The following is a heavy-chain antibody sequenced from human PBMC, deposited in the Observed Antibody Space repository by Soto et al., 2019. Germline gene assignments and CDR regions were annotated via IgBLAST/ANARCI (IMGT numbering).Heavy chain of an antibody. CDR2: IDPSDSYT. CDR3: ARHYICRGGDCYYYGMDV. Sequence: PGESLKISCKGSGYSFTKYWISWVRQMPGKGLEWMGRIDPSDSYTNYSPSFQGHVTISADKSINTAYLQWSSLRASHTAIYYCARHYICRGGDCYYYGMDVWGQGTTVTVSS. D-gene: IGHD3-16*01. J-gene: IGHJ6*02. CDR1: GYSFTKYW. V-gene: IGHV5-10-1*01.